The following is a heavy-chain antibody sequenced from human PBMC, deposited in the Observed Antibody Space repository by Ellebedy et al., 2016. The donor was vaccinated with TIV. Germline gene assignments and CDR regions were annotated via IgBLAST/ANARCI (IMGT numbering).Heavy chain of an antibody. J-gene: IGHJ4*02. D-gene: IGHD1-26*01. V-gene: IGHV4-59*08. Sequence: MPGGSLRLSCTVSGDSIRSSYWSWMRQPPGKGLEWIGYSHYNGRTNYSPSLRGRITISVDTSKNHLSLKLGSLTAADTAVYYCARHWVVGATADYFDYWGQGALVTVSS. CDR1: GDSIRSSY. CDR2: SHYNGRT. CDR3: ARHWVVGATADYFDY.